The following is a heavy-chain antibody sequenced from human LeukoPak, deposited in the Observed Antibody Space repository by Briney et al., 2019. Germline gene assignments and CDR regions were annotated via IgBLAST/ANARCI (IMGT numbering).Heavy chain of an antibody. D-gene: IGHD4-17*01. J-gene: IGHJ3*02. CDR1: VYTFTSYG. CDR3: ARATGRDYGDYDAFDI. V-gene: IGHV1-18*01. CDR2: ISAYNGNT. Sequence: ASVKVSSEASVYTFTSYGISWVRQAPGQGLEWMGWISAYNGNTNYAQKLQGRVTMTTDTSTSTAYMELRSLRSDDTAVYYCARATGRDYGDYDAFDIWGQGTMVTVSS.